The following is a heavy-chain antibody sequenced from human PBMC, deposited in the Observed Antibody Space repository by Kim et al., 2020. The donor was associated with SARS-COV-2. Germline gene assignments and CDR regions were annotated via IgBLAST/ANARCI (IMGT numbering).Heavy chain of an antibody. J-gene: IGHJ1*01. Sequence: YADSVKGRFINSRDNSKNTLHLQMNSLRAEDTAVYYCARHFGSSGSEFHHWGQGALVTVSS. V-gene: IGHV3-23*01. CDR3: ARHFGSSGSEFHH. D-gene: IGHD3-22*01.